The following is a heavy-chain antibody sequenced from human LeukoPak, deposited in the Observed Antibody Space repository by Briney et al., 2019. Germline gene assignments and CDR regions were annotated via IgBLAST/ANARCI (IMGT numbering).Heavy chain of an antibody. CDR2: MNPNSGNT. V-gene: IGHV1-8*01. CDR1: GYTFTSYD. Sequence: ASVKVSCKSSGYTFTSYDINWVRQATGQGLEWMGWMNPNSGNTGYAHKFQGRVTMTRNTSISTAYMELSSLRSENTAVYYCARPYYDILTGCYYFDYWGQGTLVTASS. CDR3: ARPYYDILTGCYYFDY. D-gene: IGHD3-9*01. J-gene: IGHJ4*02.